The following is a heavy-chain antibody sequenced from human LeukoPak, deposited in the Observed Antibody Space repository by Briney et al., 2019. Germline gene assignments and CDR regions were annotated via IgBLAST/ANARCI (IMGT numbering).Heavy chain of an antibody. CDR1: GFTFKNYA. V-gene: IGHV3-43*02. D-gene: IGHD2-15*01. J-gene: IGHJ4*02. CDR2: ISGGGFAP. CDR3: AKDFGRVAPTYNFDY. Sequence: GGSLRLSCAASGFTFKNYAMTWVRQAPGKGLEWVSSISGGGFAPYYTDSVKGRFTISRDNRNNSLYLQMNSLRTEDTAFYYCAKDFGRVAPTYNFDYWGQGTLVTVSP.